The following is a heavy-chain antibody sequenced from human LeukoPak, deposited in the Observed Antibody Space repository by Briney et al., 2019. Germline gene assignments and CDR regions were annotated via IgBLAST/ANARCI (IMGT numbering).Heavy chain of an antibody. D-gene: IGHD4/OR15-4a*01. Sequence: AASVKVSCKASGYTFTSNDINWVRQATGQGPEWMGWINPNSGDTGYAQKFQGRVTITRDTSISTAYMELSSLKSEDTAVYYCARHLLTTFDYWGQGSLVTVSS. V-gene: IGHV1-8*01. J-gene: IGHJ4*02. CDR3: ARHLLTTFDY. CDR2: INPNSGDT. CDR1: GYTFTSND.